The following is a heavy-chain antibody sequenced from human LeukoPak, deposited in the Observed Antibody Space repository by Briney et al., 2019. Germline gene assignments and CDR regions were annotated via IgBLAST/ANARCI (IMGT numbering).Heavy chain of an antibody. CDR3: AKSHLPNAYSGTYYCDY. V-gene: IGHV3-30*02. Sequence: GGSLRLSCAASGFTFSYYGMHWVRQAPGKGLEWVAFIRYDESKKFYGDSVKGRFTISRDNSKNTPYLQMNSLRTEDTAVYYCAKSHLPNAYSGTYYCDYWGQGTLVTVSS. CDR1: GFTFSYYG. CDR2: IRYDESKK. J-gene: IGHJ4*02. D-gene: IGHD1-26*01.